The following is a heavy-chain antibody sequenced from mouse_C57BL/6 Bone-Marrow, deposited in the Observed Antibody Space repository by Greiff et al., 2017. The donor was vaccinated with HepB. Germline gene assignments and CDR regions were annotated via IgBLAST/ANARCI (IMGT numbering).Heavy chain of an antibody. Sequence: QVQLQQPGAELVKPGASVKMSCKASGYTFTSYWITWVKQRPGQGLEWIGDIYPGSGSTNYNEKFKSKATLTVDTSASTAYMQLSSLTSEDSAVYYCARNYGSFYAMDYWGQGTSVTVSS. V-gene: IGHV1-55*01. J-gene: IGHJ4*01. CDR2: IYPGSGST. CDR1: GYTFTSYW. CDR3: ARNYGSFYAMDY. D-gene: IGHD1-1*01.